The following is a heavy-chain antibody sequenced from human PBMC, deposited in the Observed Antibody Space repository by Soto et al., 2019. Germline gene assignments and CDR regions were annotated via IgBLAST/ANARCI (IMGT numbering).Heavy chain of an antibody. CDR1: GFTFSSYA. CDR3: AKDLGYCSGGSCPYDAFDI. Sequence: GGSLRLSCAASGFTFSSYAMSWVRQAPGKGPDWVSGISGSGGRTYYADSVKGRFTISRDNSKNTLYLQMNSLRAEDTAVYYCAKDLGYCSGGSCPYDAFDIWGQGTMVTVSS. V-gene: IGHV3-23*01. J-gene: IGHJ3*02. D-gene: IGHD2-15*01. CDR2: ISGSGGRT.